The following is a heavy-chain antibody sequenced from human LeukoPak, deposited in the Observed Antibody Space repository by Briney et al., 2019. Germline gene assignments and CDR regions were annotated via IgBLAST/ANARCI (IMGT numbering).Heavy chain of an antibody. V-gene: IGHV1-69*13. D-gene: IGHD3-9*01. J-gene: IGHJ4*02. CDR2: IIPISGTT. Sequence: ASVKVSCKASGGTFSSYAISWVRQAPGQGLEWMGGIIPISGTTNYAQKFQGRVTITADESTSTAYMELSSLRSEDTAVYYCARQGHYDNLTGYYLYYFDFWGQGTLVTVSS. CDR3: ARQGHYDNLTGYYLYYFDF. CDR1: GGTFSSYA.